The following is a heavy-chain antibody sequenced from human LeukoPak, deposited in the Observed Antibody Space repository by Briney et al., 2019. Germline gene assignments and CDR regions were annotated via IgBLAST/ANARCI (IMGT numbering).Heavy chain of an antibody. V-gene: IGHV3-23*01. D-gene: IGHD2-21*02. CDR2: ISGSGSST. J-gene: IGHJ4*02. CDR3: IRSGGDGNWGY. Sequence: GGSLRLSCAASGFTFSSYAMSWVRQAPGKGLDWVSGISGSGSSTYYADSVKGRFTISRDNSKNTLYLQMNSLRAEDTAVYYCIRSGGDGNWGYWGQGTLVTVSS. CDR1: GFTFSSYA.